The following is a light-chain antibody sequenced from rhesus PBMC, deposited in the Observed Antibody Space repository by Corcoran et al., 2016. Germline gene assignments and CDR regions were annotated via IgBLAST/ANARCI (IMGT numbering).Light chain of an antibody. CDR2: AAS. Sequence: DIQMTQSPSALSASVGDRVTISCRASQNIYSNLAWYQQKPGKAPKLLIYAASSLQTGIPSRFSGSGSGTDFTLPISSLQPEYSAGYYCQHYYDNPYSFGQGTKVEIK. CDR1: QNIYSN. CDR3: QHYYDNPYS. V-gene: IGKV1S12*01. J-gene: IGKJ2*01.